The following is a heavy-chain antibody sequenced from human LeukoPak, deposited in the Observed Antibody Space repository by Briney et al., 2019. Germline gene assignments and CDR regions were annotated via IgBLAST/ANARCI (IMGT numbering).Heavy chain of an antibody. D-gene: IGHD2-15*01. Sequence: GGSLRLSCAASGFTFSPYSMSWVRQAPGKGLEWVSSISSSSTYIYYAASVKGRFTISRDNAKNSLYLQMNSLRAEDTAVYYCARDAGYCSGGSCYFDYWGQGTLVTVSS. V-gene: IGHV3-21*01. CDR3: ARDAGYCSGGSCYFDY. J-gene: IGHJ4*02. CDR2: ISSSSTYI. CDR1: GFTFSPYS.